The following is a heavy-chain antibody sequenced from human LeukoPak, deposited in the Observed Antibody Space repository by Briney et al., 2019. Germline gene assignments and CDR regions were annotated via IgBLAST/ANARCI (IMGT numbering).Heavy chain of an antibody. CDR2: ISTSSSYI. J-gene: IGHJ3*01. Sequence: GGSLRLSCAASGFTFSSYTMNWVRQAPGKGLEWVSSISTSSSYIYYADSVKGRFTISRDNAKNMLYLQMDSLRAEDTAVYYCARDFLHLGGWGQGTMVTVSS. CDR3: ARDFLHLGG. V-gene: IGHV3-21*06. CDR1: GFTFSSYT. D-gene: IGHD3-16*01.